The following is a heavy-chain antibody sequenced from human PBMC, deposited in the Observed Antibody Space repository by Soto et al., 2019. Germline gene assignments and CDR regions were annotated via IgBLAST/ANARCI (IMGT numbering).Heavy chain of an antibody. CDR3: ERDRRIAEAGWSWFDP. Sequence: SETLSLTCTVSGGSISSYYWSWIRQPPGKGLEWIGYIYYSGSTNYNPSLKSRVTISVDTSKNQLSLKLSSVTAADTAVYYCERDRRIAEAGWSWFDPWGQGTLVT. V-gene: IGHV4-59*01. CDR2: IYYSGST. CDR1: GGSISSYY. D-gene: IGHD6-13*01. J-gene: IGHJ5*02.